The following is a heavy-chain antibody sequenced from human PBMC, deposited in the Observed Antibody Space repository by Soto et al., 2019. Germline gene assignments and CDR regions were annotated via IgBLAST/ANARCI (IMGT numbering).Heavy chain of an antibody. V-gene: IGHV3-30*03. CDR2: ISYDGSNK. Sequence: GGSLRLSCAASGFTFSSYGMHWVRQAPGKGLEWVAVISYDGSNKYYADSVKGRFTISRDNSKNTLYLQMNSLRAEDTAVYYCVGPYDSSGYLDYWGQGTLVTVSS. CDR1: GFTFSSYG. CDR3: VGPYDSSGYLDY. D-gene: IGHD3-22*01. J-gene: IGHJ4*02.